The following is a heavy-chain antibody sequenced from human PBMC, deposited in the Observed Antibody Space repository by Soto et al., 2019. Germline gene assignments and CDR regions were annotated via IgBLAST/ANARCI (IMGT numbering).Heavy chain of an antibody. CDR3: ARDYDILTGYFGGPEYFQH. V-gene: IGHV3-21*01. D-gene: IGHD3-9*01. CDR2: ISSSSSYI. CDR1: GFTFSSYS. J-gene: IGHJ1*01. Sequence: PGGSLKLSCAASGFTFSSYSMNWVRQAPGKGLEWVSSISSSSSYIYYADSVKGRFTISRDIPKNSLYLQMNSLRAEDTAVYYCARDYDILTGYFGGPEYFQHWGQGTLVTVS.